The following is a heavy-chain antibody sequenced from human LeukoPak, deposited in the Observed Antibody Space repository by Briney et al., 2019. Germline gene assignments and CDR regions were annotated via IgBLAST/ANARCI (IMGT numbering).Heavy chain of an antibody. J-gene: IGHJ5*02. Sequence: GGSLRLSCAASGFTFSSYAMSWVRQAPGKGLEWVSVIYSGGTTYYADSVKGRFTVSKDNSKNTVYLQMSTLRAEDTAVYYCARDQSAMGWFDPWGQGTLVTVSS. V-gene: IGHV3-23*03. CDR3: ARDQSAMGWFDP. CDR2: IYSGGTT. CDR1: GFTFSSYA. D-gene: IGHD2-8*01.